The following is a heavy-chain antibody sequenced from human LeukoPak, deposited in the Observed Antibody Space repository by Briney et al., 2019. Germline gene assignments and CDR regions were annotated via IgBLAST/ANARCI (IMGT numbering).Heavy chain of an antibody. CDR1: GFTFSSYD. Sequence: GGSLRLSCVASGFTFSSYDMSWVRQAPGKGLEGVSTVNSRGVSIYYADSVKGRITISRDNSKNTLYLQMNSLRADDTAVYYCAKDFLRSQDYWGQGTLVTVSS. V-gene: IGHV3-23*01. CDR2: VNSRGVSI. CDR3: AKDFLRSQDY. J-gene: IGHJ4*02.